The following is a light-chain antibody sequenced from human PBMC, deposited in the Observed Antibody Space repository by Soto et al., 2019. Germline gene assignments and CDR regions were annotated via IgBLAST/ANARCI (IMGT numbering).Light chain of an antibody. V-gene: IGKV3-15*01. CDR2: GAS. CDR1: QSVRCN. J-gene: IGKJ1*01. CDR3: QQYDNWPRT. Sequence: EILMTQSPATLSVSPGERATLSCRASQSVRCNLAWYQQKPGQAPRLLIYGASTRATAFPARFSGSGSGTEFTLTISSLQSEDCAVYYCQQYDNWPRTFGQGTEVEIK.